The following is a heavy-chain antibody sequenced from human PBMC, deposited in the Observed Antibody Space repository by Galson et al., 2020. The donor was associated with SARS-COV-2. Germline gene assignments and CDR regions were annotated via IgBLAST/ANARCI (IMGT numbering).Heavy chain of an antibody. V-gene: IGHV4-61*01. Sequence: TLSLTCSVSGDSVSNGNYYWSWLRQSPGTGLEWIGYIYYSGTTNFNPSLQSRVTMSIDMSKNQFSLKLASVTAADTAVYYCARQSYVFGRVYWFDPWGQGTLVTVSS. CDR1: GDSVSNGNYY. CDR3: ARQSYVFGRVYWFDP. D-gene: IGHD6-6*01. J-gene: IGHJ5*02. CDR2: IYYSGTT.